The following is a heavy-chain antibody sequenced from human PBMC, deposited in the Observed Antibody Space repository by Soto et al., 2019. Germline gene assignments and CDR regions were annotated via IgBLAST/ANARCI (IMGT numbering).Heavy chain of an antibody. CDR1: GDSINGNYC. D-gene: IGHD2-15*01. CDR3: ARVGYCSGGSCPEREPNWFDP. CDR2: IYYSGST. Sequence: SETLSLTCAVSGDSINGNYCWTWVRQPPGKGLEWIAEIYYSGSTYYNPSLKSRVTISVDTSKNQFSLKLSSVTAADTAVYYCARVGYCSGGSCPEREPNWFDPWGQGTLVTVSS. J-gene: IGHJ5*02. V-gene: IGHV4-4*02.